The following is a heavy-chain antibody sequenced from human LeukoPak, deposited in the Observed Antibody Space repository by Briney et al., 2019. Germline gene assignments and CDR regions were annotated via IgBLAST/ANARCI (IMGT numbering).Heavy chain of an antibody. CDR2: IYSDGST. Sequence: GGSLRLSCAASGFTISSYAMSWVRQAPGKGLEWVSVIYSDGSTYYADSVKGRFTISRDSSKNTLYLQMNSLRAEDTAVYYCARDSDYGDYPFDYWGQGTLVTVSS. V-gene: IGHV3-66*01. D-gene: IGHD4-17*01. J-gene: IGHJ4*02. CDR3: ARDSDYGDYPFDY. CDR1: GFTISSYA.